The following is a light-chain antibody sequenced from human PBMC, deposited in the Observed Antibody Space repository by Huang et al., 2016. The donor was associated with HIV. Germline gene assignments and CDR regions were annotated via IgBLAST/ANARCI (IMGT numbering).Light chain of an antibody. CDR2: DSS. Sequence: EIVLTQSPATLSLSPGERATLSCRASQSITNYLAWYQRKPGQAPKLLIYDSSTRANGSPGRFSGSGTGTDFTLTISSLEPEDFAVYYCQQRRNWLTFGGGTKVEIK. J-gene: IGKJ4*01. CDR1: QSITNY. V-gene: IGKV3-11*01. CDR3: QQRRNWLT.